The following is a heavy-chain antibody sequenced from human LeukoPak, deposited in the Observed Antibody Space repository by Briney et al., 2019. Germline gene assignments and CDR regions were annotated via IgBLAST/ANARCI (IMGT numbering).Heavy chain of an antibody. V-gene: IGHV4-34*01. CDR1: GGSFSGYY. D-gene: IGHD4-17*01. J-gene: IGHJ3*01. Sequence: PSETLSLTCAVYGGSFSGYYWSWIRQPPGKGLEWIGEINHSGSTYNNPSLKSRVTIFVDTSKNQFSLKLSSVTATDTAVYYCARTYGDYDDAFDVWGQGTMVTVSS. CDR3: ARTYGDYDDAFDV. CDR2: INHSGST.